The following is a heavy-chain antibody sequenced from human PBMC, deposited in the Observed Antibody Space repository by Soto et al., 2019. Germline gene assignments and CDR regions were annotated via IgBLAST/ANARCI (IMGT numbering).Heavy chain of an antibody. V-gene: IGHV3-21*01. D-gene: IGHD3-3*01. J-gene: IGHJ5*02. CDR1: GFTFSSYS. CDR3: ASMTADYDFWSGYFEGGWFDP. CDR2: ISSSSSYI. Sequence: VQLVESGGGLVKPGGSLRLSCAASGFTFSSYSMNWVRQAPGKGLEWVSSISSSSSYIYYADSVKGRFTISRDNAKNSLYLQMNSLRAEDTAVYYCASMTADYDFWSGYFEGGWFDPWGQGTLVTVSS.